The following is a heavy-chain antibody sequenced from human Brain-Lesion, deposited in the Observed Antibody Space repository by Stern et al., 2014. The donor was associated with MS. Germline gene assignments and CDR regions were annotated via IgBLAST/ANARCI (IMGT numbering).Heavy chain of an antibody. CDR3: ASGYRIFDY. CDR2: IHPSGSA. Sequence: QVQLQESGPGLVKPSQTLSLTCNVSGGSISSGSDYWSWLRQPVGKGLQWIGRIHPSGSAYYTPSLKSRFTISTDTSKNQFSLELTSATAADTAIYYCASGYRIFDYWGQGILVTVSS. D-gene: IGHD5-18*01. CDR1: GGSISSGSDY. J-gene: IGHJ4*02. V-gene: IGHV4-61*02.